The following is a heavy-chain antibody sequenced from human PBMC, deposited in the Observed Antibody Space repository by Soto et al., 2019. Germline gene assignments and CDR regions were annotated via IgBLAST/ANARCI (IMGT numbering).Heavy chain of an antibody. CDR1: GFTFSNNG. D-gene: IGHD1-26*01. CDR2: ISNDESNT. V-gene: IGHV3-30*18. CDR3: GKGRSYYYYYGVDV. J-gene: IGHJ6*02. Sequence: GGSLRLSCAASGFTFSNNGMHWVRQAPGKGLEWVAFISNDESNTYYVDSVKGRFTISRDNSKSTLYLQMNSLRAEDTAVYYCGKGRSYYYYYGVDVWGQGTTVTVSS.